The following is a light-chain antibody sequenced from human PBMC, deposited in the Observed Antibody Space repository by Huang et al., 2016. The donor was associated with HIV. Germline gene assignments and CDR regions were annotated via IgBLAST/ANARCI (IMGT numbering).Light chain of an antibody. J-gene: IGKJ4*01. Sequence: EIVLTQSPATLSLSPGESAALFCRASHSLGGNLAWYQQRPGQAPRLLIYDTSNRATGIPARFTGSGSGTDYTLTISGLEPEDFAVYYCQQRSDWPLTFGGETKVDIK. V-gene: IGKV3-11*01. CDR1: HSLGGN. CDR3: QQRSDWPLT. CDR2: DTS.